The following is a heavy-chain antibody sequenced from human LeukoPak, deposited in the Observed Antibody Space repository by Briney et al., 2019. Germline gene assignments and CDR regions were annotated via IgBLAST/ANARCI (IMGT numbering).Heavy chain of an antibody. J-gene: IGHJ5*02. Sequence: ASVKVSCKASGFIFSNYYMHWVRQAPGQGLEWMGWMNPKSGDTGYSQKFQGRVFITRDTSINTAYMELSSLRSEDTAVYYCARDNSVGDTAWWFDPWGQGTLVTVSS. CDR2: MNPKSGDT. CDR1: GFIFSNYY. D-gene: IGHD1-26*01. CDR3: ARDNSVGDTAWWFDP. V-gene: IGHV1-8*03.